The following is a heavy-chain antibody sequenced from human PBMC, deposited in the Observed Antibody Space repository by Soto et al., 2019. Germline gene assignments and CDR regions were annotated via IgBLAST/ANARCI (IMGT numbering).Heavy chain of an antibody. V-gene: IGHV5-51*01. D-gene: IGHD3-22*01. CDR2: IYPGDSDT. Sequence: GASLKISCKGSGYSFTSYWIGWVRQMPGKGLEWMGIIYPGDSDTRYSPSFQGQVTISADKSISTAYLQWSSLKASDTAMYYCARTYDSSGYPIGYWGQGTLVTVSS. CDR3: ARTYDSSGYPIGY. J-gene: IGHJ4*02. CDR1: GYSFTSYW.